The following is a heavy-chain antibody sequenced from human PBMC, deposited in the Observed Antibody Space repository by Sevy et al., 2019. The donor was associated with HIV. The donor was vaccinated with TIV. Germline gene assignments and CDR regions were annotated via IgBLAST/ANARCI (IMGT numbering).Heavy chain of an antibody. CDR1: GFTFSSYW. CDR3: ARPGTAAAGPTFGY. D-gene: IGHD6-13*01. Sequence: GGSLRLSCAASGFTFSSYWMSWVRQAPGKGLEWVANIKQDGSEKYYVDSVKGRFTISRDNAKNSLYLQMNSLRAEDTAVYYCARPGTAAAGPTFGYWGQGTLVTVSS. V-gene: IGHV3-7*03. J-gene: IGHJ4*02. CDR2: IKQDGSEK.